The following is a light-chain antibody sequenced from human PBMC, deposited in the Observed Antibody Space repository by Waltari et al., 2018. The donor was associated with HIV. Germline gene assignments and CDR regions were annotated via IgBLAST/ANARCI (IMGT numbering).Light chain of an antibody. CDR2: YNS. CDR3: QVWDSSNEHVV. Sequence: SYVLTQPPSVSVAPGAAATISCGAWNIGGKSVHWYKQQPGQAPVLVTRYNSDRPSGIPDPISGSNSGHTATLTSTSVEAGDEATYYCQVWDSSNEHVVFGGGTELTVL. V-gene: IGLV3-21*04. J-gene: IGLJ3*02. CDR1: NIGGKS.